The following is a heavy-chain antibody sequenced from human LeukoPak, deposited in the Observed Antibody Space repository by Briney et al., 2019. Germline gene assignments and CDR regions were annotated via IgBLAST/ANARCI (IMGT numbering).Heavy chain of an antibody. CDR2: ISGSGGST. CDR1: GFTFSSYA. CDR3: ARILGYTQDY. D-gene: IGHD5-18*01. Sequence: GGSLRLSCAASGFTFSSYAMSWVRQAPGKGLEWVSAISGSGGSTYYADSVKGRFTISRDNAKNSLYLQMNSLRDEDTAVYYCARILGYTQDYWGQGTLVTVSS. V-gene: IGHV3-23*01. J-gene: IGHJ4*02.